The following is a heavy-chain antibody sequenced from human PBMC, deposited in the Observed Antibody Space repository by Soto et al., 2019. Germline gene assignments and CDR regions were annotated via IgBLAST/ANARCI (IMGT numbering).Heavy chain of an antibody. D-gene: IGHD3-10*01. CDR2: INHSGST. Sequence: SETLSLTCAVYGGSFSGYYWSWIRQPPGKGLEWIGAINHSGSTNYNPSLKSRVTISVDTSKNQFSLKLSSVTAADTAVYYCARGRYYYGSGTYPYYYYGMDVWGQGTTVTVS. V-gene: IGHV4-34*01. CDR3: ARGRYYYGSGTYPYYYYGMDV. J-gene: IGHJ6*02. CDR1: GGSFSGYY.